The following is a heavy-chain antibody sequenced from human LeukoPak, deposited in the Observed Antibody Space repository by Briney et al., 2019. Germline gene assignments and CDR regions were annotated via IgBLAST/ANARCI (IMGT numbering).Heavy chain of an antibody. Sequence: SETLSLTCSVSGGFNTHYYWSWIRQPPGKGLEWIGYIYHSGSTNYNPSLKSRVTISVDTSKNHFSLKLSSVTAADTAVYYCASGDYGAGSPVMRYWGHGTLVIVSS. CDR1: GGFNTHYY. CDR2: IYHSGST. D-gene: IGHD3-10*01. J-gene: IGHJ4*01. CDR3: ASGDYGAGSPVMRY. V-gene: IGHV4-59*01.